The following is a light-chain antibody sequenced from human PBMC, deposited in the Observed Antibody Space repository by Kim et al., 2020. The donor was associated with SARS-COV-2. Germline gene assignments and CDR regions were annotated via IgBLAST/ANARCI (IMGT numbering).Light chain of an antibody. CDR3: QHYSICPRT. CDR2: KTS. V-gene: IGKV1-5*03. J-gene: IGKJ1*01. Sequence: ASVGDRVTIPGRAIQNINKYLAWFQQKPARAPKILIYKTSGLKSGVPSRFRGSGSGTEFTLTIGGLQPDDFATYYGQHYSICPRTFGQGTKVDIK. CDR1: QNINKY.